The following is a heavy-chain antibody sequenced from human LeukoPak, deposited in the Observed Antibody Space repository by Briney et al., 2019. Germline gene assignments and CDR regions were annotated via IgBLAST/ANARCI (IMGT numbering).Heavy chain of an antibody. CDR1: GFTFSSYG. V-gene: IGHV3-33*08. Sequence: GGSLRLSCAASGFTFSSYGMHWARQAPGKGLEWVAVIWYDGSNKYYADSVKGRFTISRDNSKNTLYLQMNSLRAEDTAVYYCAREARVYDFWSGYFYYYGMDVWGQGTTVTVSS. D-gene: IGHD3-3*01. CDR3: AREARVYDFWSGYFYYYGMDV. CDR2: IWYDGSNK. J-gene: IGHJ6*02.